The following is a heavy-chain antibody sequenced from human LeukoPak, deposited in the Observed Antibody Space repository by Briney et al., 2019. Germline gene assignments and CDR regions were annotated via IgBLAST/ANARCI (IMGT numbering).Heavy chain of an antibody. Sequence: GGSLRLSCAASGFTFSSYSINWVRQAPGKGLEWVSYISSFSSTIYYADSVKGRFTISRDNAKNSLYLQMNSLRAEDTAVYYCAKDINWGYRIYFDYWGQGTLVTVSS. V-gene: IGHV3-48*01. CDR3: AKDINWGYRIYFDY. CDR2: ISSFSSTI. J-gene: IGHJ4*02. D-gene: IGHD7-27*01. CDR1: GFTFSSYS.